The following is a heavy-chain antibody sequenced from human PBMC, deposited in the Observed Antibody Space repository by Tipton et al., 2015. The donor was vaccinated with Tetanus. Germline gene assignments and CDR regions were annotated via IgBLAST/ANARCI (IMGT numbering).Heavy chain of an antibody. CDR3: ARDSGSYQIPDY. CDR1: GASISNYY. V-gene: IGHV4-59*12. D-gene: IGHD1-26*01. CDR2: ISYSGST. J-gene: IGHJ4*02. Sequence: TLSLTCTVSGASISNYYWSWIRQPPGKGLEWIGYISYSGSTTYNPSLKSRVTISLDTSKKQFPLKLSSVTAADTAVYFCARDSGSYQIPDYWGQGTLVTVSS.